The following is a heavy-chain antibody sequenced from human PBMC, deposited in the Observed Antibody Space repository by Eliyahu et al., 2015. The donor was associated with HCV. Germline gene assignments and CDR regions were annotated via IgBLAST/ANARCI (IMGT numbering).Heavy chain of an antibody. D-gene: IGHD6-13*01. CDR3: ARAPPRRRGGSSPYRGWFDP. J-gene: IGHJ5*02. Sequence: QVQLVQSGAEVKKPGASVKVSCKASGYTFXTYDXNWVRQATGQGLEWMGWMNPNSGNTGYAQKFQGRVTMTRNTSISTAYMELSSLRSEDTAVYYCARAPPRRRGGSSPYRGWFDPWGQGTLVTVSS. V-gene: IGHV1-8*01. CDR2: MNPNSGNT. CDR1: GYTFXTYD.